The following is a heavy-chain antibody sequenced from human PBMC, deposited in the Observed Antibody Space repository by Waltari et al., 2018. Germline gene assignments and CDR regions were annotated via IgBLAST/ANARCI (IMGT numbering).Heavy chain of an antibody. V-gene: IGHV4-39*01. D-gene: IGHD6-13*01. J-gene: IGHJ4*02. CDR2: IYYSGST. CDR3: ARSPGYSSSWYPD. Sequence: QLQLQESGPGLVKPSETLSLTCTVSGGSISSSSYYWGWIRQPPGKGLEWIGSIYYSGSTYYNPSLKSRVTISVDTSKNQFSLKLSSVTAADTAVYYCARSPGYSSSWYPDWGQGTLVTVSS. CDR1: GGSISSSSYY.